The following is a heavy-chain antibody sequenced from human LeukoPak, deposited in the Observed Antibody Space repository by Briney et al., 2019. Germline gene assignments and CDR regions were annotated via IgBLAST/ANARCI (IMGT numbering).Heavy chain of an antibody. J-gene: IGHJ5*02. Sequence: PSETLSLTCTVSGGSLNGHWWSWIRQPPGKGLEWIGYIYYSGGTNYNPSLNSRVSISVDTSKNQFSLNLNSVTAADTAVYYCAGLHFAAAEEFGPWGQGTLVTVSS. D-gene: IGHD6-13*01. CDR2: IYYSGGT. CDR1: GGSLNGHW. V-gene: IGHV4-59*08. CDR3: AGLHFAAAEEFGP.